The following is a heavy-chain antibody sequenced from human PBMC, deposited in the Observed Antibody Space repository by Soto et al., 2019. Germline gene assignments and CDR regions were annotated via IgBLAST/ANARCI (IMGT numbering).Heavy chain of an antibody. Sequence: EVQLVESGGGLVQPGTSLRLSCAASGFTFDDYAMHWVRQAPGKGLEWVSGIVWNNGNIAYADSVKGRFIISRDNAKNSLYLQMNSLRTEDTALYYCVRIPAAIGYMDVWGKGPTVTVSS. CDR1: GFTFDDYA. J-gene: IGHJ6*03. D-gene: IGHD2-2*02. CDR3: VRIPAAIGYMDV. CDR2: IVWNNGNI. V-gene: IGHV3-9*01.